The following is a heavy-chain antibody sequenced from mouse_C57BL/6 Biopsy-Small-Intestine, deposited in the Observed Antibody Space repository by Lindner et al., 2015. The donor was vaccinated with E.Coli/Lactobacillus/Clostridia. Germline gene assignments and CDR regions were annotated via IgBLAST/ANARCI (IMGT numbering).Heavy chain of an antibody. V-gene: IGHV1-64*01. CDR3: AMPYRTIFGVVNGCGGMDV. J-gene: IGHJ1*01. CDR2: INPSGGST. Sequence: SVKVSCKASGYTFTSYYMHWVRQAPGQGLEWMGIINPSGGSTSYAQKFQGRVTMTRDTSTSTVYMELSSLRSEDTAVYYCAMPYRTIFGVVNGCGGMDVWGQGTTVTVSS. D-gene: IGHD1-3*01. CDR1: GYTFTSYY.